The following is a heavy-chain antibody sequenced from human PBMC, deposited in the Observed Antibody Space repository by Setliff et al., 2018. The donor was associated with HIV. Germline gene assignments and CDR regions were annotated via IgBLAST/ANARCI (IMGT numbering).Heavy chain of an antibody. CDR2: VNSDGSSK. V-gene: IGHV3-74*01. CDR3: HSGYDTEEQSYFDY. CDR1: GFTFDRYW. D-gene: IGHD5-12*01. Sequence: GGSLRLSCAASGFTFDRYWMRWVRQAPGKGLVWVSRVNSDGSSKNYADFVKDLFTISRDNAKNTLYVQMNSLRAEDTGVYYCHSGYDTEEQSYFDYWGQGTLVTVSS. J-gene: IGHJ4*02.